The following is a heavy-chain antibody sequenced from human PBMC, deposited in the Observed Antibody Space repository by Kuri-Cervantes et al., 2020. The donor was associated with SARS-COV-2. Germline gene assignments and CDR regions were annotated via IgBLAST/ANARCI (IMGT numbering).Heavy chain of an antibody. J-gene: IGHJ3*02. Sequence: ASVTVSCQASGYTFTGYYMHWVRQAPGQGLEWMGWINPNSGGTNYAQKFQGRVTMTRDTSISTAYMELSTLSSDDTAVYYCARGSDSTGTARSAFDIWGQGTMVTVSS. V-gene: IGHV1-2*02. CDR3: ARGSDSTGTARSAFDI. CDR1: GYTFTGYY. D-gene: IGHD1-1*01. CDR2: INPNSGGT.